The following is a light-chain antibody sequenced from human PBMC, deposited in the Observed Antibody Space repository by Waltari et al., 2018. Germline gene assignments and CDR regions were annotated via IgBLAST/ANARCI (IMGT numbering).Light chain of an antibody. CDR1: SSDVGSYNV. V-gene: IGLV2-23*03. CDR2: EGS. CDR3: CSYAGSSTFV. J-gene: IGLJ1*01. Sequence: QSALPQPASVSGSPGQSVTISCTGTSSDVGSYNVVSWYQQHPGKAPKLMIYEGSKRPSGVSNRFSGSKSGNTASLTISGLQAEDEADYYCCSYAGSSTFVFGTGTKVTVL.